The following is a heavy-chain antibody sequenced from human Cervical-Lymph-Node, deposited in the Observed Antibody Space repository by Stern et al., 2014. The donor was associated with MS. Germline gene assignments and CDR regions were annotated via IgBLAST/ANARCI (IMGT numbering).Heavy chain of an antibody. J-gene: IGHJ6*02. Sequence: VQLEESGPGLVKPSETLSLTCTVSGGSISSYYWSWIRQPPGQGLEWLGYIYYSGSTNYNPSLKSRVTISVDTSKNQFSLKLSSVTAADTAVYYCARVSSSWADYYYYYGMDVWGQGTTVTVSS. V-gene: IGHV4-59*01. D-gene: IGHD6-13*01. CDR3: ARVSSSWADYYYYYGMDV. CDR2: IYYSGST. CDR1: GGSISSYY.